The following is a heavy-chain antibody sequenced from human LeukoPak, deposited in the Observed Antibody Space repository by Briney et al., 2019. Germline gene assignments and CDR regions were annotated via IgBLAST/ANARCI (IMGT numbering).Heavy chain of an antibody. J-gene: IGHJ4*02. CDR1: GGSISTRYYY. CDR3: ASLYFYGSGSFPNY. V-gene: IGHV4-39*01. D-gene: IGHD3-10*01. CDR2: IHDSGST. Sequence: SETLSLTCAVSGGSISTRYYYWGWIRQPPGKGLEWIGTIHDSGSTYYSPSLKSQVTISVDTSNNQFSLKLSSVTAGDTAVYYCASLYFYGSGSFPNYWGLGILVTVST.